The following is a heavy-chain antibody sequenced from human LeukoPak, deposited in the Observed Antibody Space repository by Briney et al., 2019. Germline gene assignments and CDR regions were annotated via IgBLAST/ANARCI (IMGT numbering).Heavy chain of an antibody. V-gene: IGHV5-10-1*01. CDR2: IDPSDSYT. Sequence: KRGESLRISCKGSGYSFTTYWISWVRQMPGKGLEWMGRIDPSDSYTNYSPSFQGHVTMSADRSVSTAYLQWSSLKASDTALYYCARQAVDYYYGMDVWGQGTTVTVSS. CDR3: ARQAVDYYYGMDV. J-gene: IGHJ6*02. CDR1: GYSFTTYW. D-gene: IGHD6-25*01.